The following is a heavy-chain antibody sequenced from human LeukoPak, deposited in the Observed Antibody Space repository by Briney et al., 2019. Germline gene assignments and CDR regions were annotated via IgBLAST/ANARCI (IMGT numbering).Heavy chain of an antibody. CDR1: GFSFDDYA. V-gene: IGHV3-9*01. D-gene: IGHD3-10*01. CDR3: ARELFGSGSCPDY. Sequence: GGSLRLSCAASGFSFDDYAMHWVRQAPGKGLEWVSGISWNSDTIGYADSLKGRFTISRDNSKNTVYLQMNSLRAEDTAVYYCARELFGSGSCPDYWGQGTLVTVSS. J-gene: IGHJ4*02. CDR2: ISWNSDTI.